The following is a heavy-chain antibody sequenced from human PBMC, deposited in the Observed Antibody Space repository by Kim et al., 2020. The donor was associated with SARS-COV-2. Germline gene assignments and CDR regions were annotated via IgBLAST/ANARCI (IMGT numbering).Heavy chain of an antibody. CDR1: GFTFSTFA. CDR2: ISDTGGST. D-gene: IGHD4-17*01. CDR3: AKNLDDYGDTFDY. V-gene: IGHV3-23*01. Sequence: GGSLRLSCVASGFTFSTFAMSWVRQAPGKGLEWVSRISDTGGSTYYADSVKGRFTISRDNSKNTLYLQMNSLRAEDTAVYYCAKNLDDYGDTFDYWGQGALFTASS. J-gene: IGHJ4*02.